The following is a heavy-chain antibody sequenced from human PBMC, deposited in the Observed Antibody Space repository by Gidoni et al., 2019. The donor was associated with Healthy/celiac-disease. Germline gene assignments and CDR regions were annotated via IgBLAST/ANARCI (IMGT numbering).Heavy chain of an antibody. V-gene: IGHV3-30*18. J-gene: IGHJ4*02. CDR1: GFTFSSYG. CDR2: ISYDGSNK. D-gene: IGHD3-10*01. CDR3: AKDKPGGYYGPFDY. Sequence: QVQLVESGGGVVQPGRSLRLSCAASGFTFSSYGMHWVRQAPGKGLEWVAVISYDGSNKYYADSVKGRFTISRDNSKNTLYLQMNSLRAEDTAVYYCAKDKPGGYYGPFDYWGQGTLVTVSS.